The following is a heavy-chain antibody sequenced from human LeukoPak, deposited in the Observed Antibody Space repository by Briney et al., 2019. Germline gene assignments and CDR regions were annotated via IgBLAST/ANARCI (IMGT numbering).Heavy chain of an antibody. J-gene: IGHJ6*03. D-gene: IGHD4-11*01. CDR2: MNPNSGNT. CDR1: GYTFTSYD. Sequence: ASVKVSCKASGYTFTSYDINWVRQATGQGLEWMGWMNPNSGNTGYAQKFQGRVTMTRNTSISTAYMELSSLRSEDTAVYYCARSTTVTTFSAYYYYMDVWGKGTTVTASS. V-gene: IGHV1-8*01. CDR3: ARSTTVTTFSAYYYYMDV.